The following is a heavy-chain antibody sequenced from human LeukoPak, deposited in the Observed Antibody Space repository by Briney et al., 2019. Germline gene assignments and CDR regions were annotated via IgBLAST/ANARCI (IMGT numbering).Heavy chain of an antibody. V-gene: IGHV4-59*08. CDR3: ARQRSGHLFDP. Sequence: SETLSLTCTVSGGSISSYYWSWIRQPPGKGLEWIGYIYYSGSTNYNPSLKSRVTISVDTSKNQFSLKLSSVTAADTAVYYCARQRSGHLFDPWGQGTLVTVSS. D-gene: IGHD3-10*01. CDR1: GGSISSYY. CDR2: IYYSGST. J-gene: IGHJ5*02.